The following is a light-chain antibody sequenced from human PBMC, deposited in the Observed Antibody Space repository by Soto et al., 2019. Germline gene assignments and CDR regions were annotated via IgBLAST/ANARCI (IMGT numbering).Light chain of an antibody. CDR1: QNIGSF. CDR2: AES. V-gene: IGKV1-39*01. J-gene: IGKJ1*01. Sequence: DIQMTQSPSSLSASVGDRVTITCRASQNIGSFLSWYQQKPGRAPKRLIYAESNLQTGVSSRFSGSGFGTSFTLTISSLQPEDFATYYCQQCYSAWTFGQGTKVDIK. CDR3: QQCYSAWT.